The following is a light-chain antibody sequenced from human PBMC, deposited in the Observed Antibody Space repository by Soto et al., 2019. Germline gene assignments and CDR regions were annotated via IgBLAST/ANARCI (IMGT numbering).Light chain of an antibody. J-gene: IGKJ1*01. Sequence: DIQMTQSPSSLSASVGDRVTITCRARQNIDTYLHWYLQQPGQAPKLLIYSAYSLQSGVSPRFSGDGSGTDFTLTISSLQPEDFATYYCQQSYNFPRTFGQGTTV. V-gene: IGKV1-39*01. CDR3: QQSYNFPRT. CDR2: SAY. CDR1: QNIDTY.